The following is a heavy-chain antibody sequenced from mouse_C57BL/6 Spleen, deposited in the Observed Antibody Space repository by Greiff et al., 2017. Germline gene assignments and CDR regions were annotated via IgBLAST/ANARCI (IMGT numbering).Heavy chain of an antibody. J-gene: IGHJ4*01. CDR2: IDPSDSYT. D-gene: IGHD1-1*02. CDR1: GYTFTSYW. CDR3: ARRVGDLYAMDY. Sequence: VQLQQPGAELVMPGASVKLSCKASGYTFTSYWMHWVKQRPGQGLEWIGEIDPSDSYTNYNQKFKGKSTLTVDKSSSTAYMQLSSLTSEDSAVYYCARRVGDLYAMDYWGQGTSVTVSS. V-gene: IGHV1-69*01.